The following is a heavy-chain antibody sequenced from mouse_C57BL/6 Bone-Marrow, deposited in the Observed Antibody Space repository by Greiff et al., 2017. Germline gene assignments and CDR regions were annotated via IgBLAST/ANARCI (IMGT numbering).Heavy chain of an antibody. CDR1: GYSFTDYN. J-gene: IGHJ1*03. D-gene: IGHD1-1*01. Sequence: EVKLMESGPELVKPGASVKISCKASGYSFTDYNMNWVKQSNGKSLEWIGVINPNYGTTSYNQKFKSKATLTVDKSSSTAYMQLSSLTSEDSAVYYCARSTTVVATNFDVWGTGTTVTVSS. CDR2: INPNYGTT. V-gene: IGHV1-39*01. CDR3: ARSTTVVATNFDV.